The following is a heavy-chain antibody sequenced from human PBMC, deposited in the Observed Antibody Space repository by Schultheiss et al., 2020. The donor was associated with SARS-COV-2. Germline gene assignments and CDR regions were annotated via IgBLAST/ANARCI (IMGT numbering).Heavy chain of an antibody. CDR2: INHSGST. D-gene: IGHD6-19*01. CDR1: GGSVSSGSYY. CDR3: ARTASQWRKHYYYYYGMDV. V-gene: IGHV4-31*01. Sequence: SQTLSLTCTVSGGSVSSGSYYWSWIRQPPGKGLEWIGEINHSGSTNYNPSLKSLVTISVDTSKNQFSLKLSSVTAADTAVYYCARTASQWRKHYYYYYGMDVWGQGTTVTVSS. J-gene: IGHJ6*02.